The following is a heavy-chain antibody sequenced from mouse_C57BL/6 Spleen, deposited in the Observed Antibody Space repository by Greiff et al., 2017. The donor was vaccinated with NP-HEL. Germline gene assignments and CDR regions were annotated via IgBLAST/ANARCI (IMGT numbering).Heavy chain of an antibody. CDR1: GYTFTGYW. Sequence: VQLQQSGAELMKPGASVKLSCKATGYTFTGYWIEWVKRRPGHGLEWIGEILPGSGSTNYNEKFKGKATFTADTSSNTAYMQLSSLTTEDSAIYYCARKSYYYGSRGVYYFDYWGQGTTLTVSS. V-gene: IGHV1-9*01. J-gene: IGHJ2*01. D-gene: IGHD1-1*01. CDR2: ILPGSGST. CDR3: ARKSYYYGSRGVYYFDY.